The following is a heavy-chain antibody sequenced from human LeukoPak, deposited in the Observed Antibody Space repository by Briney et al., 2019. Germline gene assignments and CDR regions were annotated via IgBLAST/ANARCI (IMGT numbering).Heavy chain of an antibody. Sequence: ASVKVSCKASGYTFTGYYMHWLRQAPGQGLEWMGWINPNSGGTNYAQKFQGRVTMTRDTSISTAYMELSRLRSDDTAVYYCASEVSRPYYYDSSGSDAFDIWGQGTMVTVSS. CDR3: ASEVSRPYYYDSSGSDAFDI. CDR2: INPNSGGT. V-gene: IGHV1-2*02. D-gene: IGHD3-22*01. CDR1: GYTFTGYY. J-gene: IGHJ3*02.